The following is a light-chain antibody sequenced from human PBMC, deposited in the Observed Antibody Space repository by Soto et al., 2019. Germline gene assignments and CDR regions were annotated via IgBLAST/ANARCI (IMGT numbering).Light chain of an antibody. V-gene: IGKV1-9*01. CDR3: QKYNSAPWT. CDR2: AAS. J-gene: IGKJ1*01. Sequence: DIQLTQSPSFLSASVGDTVTITCRASQGVSSYLAWYQQKPGKVPKLLIYAASTLQSGVPSRFSGSGSGTDFTLTISSLQPEDVATYYCQKYNSAPWTFGQGTKVDIK. CDR1: QGVSSY.